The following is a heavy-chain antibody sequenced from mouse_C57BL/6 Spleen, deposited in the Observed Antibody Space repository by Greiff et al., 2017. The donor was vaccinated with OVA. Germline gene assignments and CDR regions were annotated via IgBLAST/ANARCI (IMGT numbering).Heavy chain of an antibody. Sequence: EVQLVESGGGLVKPGGSLKLSCAASGFTFSDYGMHWVRQAPEKGLEWVAYISSGSNTIYYADTVKGRFTISRDNAKNTLFLQMTSLRSEDTAMYYCARTVPPYYFGYWGQGTTLTVSS. CDR2: ISSGSNTI. J-gene: IGHJ2*01. CDR3: ARTVPPYYFGY. CDR1: GFTFSDYG. V-gene: IGHV5-17*01. D-gene: IGHD1-1*01.